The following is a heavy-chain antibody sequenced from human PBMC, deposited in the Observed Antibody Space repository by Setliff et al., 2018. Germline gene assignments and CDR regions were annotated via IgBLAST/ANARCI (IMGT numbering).Heavy chain of an antibody. J-gene: IGHJ4*01. V-gene: IGHV1-18*01. Sequence: VASVKVSCQASGYIFTRYRITWVRQSPGQGLEWMGGISTRNDTGYAQKFKGRVTLTTDTSTTTAYMELRSLRSDDTAVYYCARRSGDRGMTTGWPDDFDYWGRGTLVTVSS. D-gene: IGHD4-17*01. CDR1: GYIFTRYR. CDR2: ISTRNDT. CDR3: ARRSGDRGMTTGWPDDFDY.